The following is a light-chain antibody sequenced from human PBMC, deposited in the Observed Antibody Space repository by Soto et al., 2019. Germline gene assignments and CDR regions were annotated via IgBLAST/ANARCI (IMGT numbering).Light chain of an antibody. J-gene: IGKJ2*01. Sequence: DIQMTQSPSSLSASVGDRVTITCRASQGISTYLIWYQQRQGKAPKLLMYAASNLVSGVPSRFSGSGSGTEFTLTSSSLQPEDFANYYGQQSYRTPYTFGQGTKLETK. CDR3: QQSYRTPYT. CDR1: QGISTY. V-gene: IGKV1-39*01. CDR2: AAS.